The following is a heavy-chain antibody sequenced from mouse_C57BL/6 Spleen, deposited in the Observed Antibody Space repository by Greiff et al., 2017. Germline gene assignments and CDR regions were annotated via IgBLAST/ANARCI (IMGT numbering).Heavy chain of an antibody. V-gene: IGHV1-69*01. J-gene: IGHJ2*01. CDR3: AREGNYGY. D-gene: IGHD2-1*01. Sequence: QVQLQQSGAELVMPGASVKLSCKASGYTFTSYWMHWVKQRPGQGLEWIGEIDPSDSYTNYNQKFKGKSTLTVDKSSSTAYMQLSSLTSEDSAVYYCAREGNYGYWGQGTTLTVSS. CDR2: IDPSDSYT. CDR1: GYTFTSYW.